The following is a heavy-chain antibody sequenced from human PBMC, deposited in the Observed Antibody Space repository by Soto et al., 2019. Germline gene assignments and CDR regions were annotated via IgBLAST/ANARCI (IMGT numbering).Heavy chain of an antibody. D-gene: IGHD2-8*02. CDR1: GGSFSGYY. CDR3: ARDKITGLFDY. J-gene: IGHJ4*02. V-gene: IGHV4-34*01. CDR2: INHSGST. Sequence: QVQLQQWGAGLLKPSETLSLTCAVYGGSFSGYYWTWIRQPPGTGLEWIGEINHSGSTNYNPSLKSRVTRSVGTSKHQFSRKLTSVTAADTAVYDCARDKITGLFDYWGQGTLVTVSS.